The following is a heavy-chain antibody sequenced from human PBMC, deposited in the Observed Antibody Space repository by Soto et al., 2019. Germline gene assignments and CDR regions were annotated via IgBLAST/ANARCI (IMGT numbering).Heavy chain of an antibody. CDR2: IIPIFGTA. V-gene: IGHV1-69*01. Sequence: QVQLVQSGAEVKKPGSSVKVSCKASGGTFSSYAISWVRQAPGQGLEWMGGIIPIFGTANYAQKFQGRVTITADESTSTAYMELRRLRSEDTAVYYCASSGFGELYFDYWGQGPLVTVSS. J-gene: IGHJ4*02. CDR1: GGTFSSYA. D-gene: IGHD3-10*01. CDR3: ASSGFGELYFDY.